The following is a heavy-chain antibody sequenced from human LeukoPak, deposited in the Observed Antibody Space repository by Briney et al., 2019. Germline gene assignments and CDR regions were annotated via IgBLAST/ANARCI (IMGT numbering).Heavy chain of an antibody. CDR1: GSSFTSYW. Sequence: GTPLQISCQGSGSSFTSYWIGWVRQLPGKGLEWMGIIYPGDSDTRYSPSFQGQVTISADKYISTAYLQWSSLKASDTAMYYCARPSRYDYALDYWGQGTLVTVSS. D-gene: IGHD4-17*01. CDR3: ARPSRYDYALDY. V-gene: IGHV5-51*01. J-gene: IGHJ4*02. CDR2: IYPGDSDT.